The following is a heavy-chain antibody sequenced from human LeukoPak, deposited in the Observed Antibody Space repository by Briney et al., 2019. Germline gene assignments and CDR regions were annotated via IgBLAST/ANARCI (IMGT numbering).Heavy chain of an antibody. J-gene: IGHJ4*02. CDR1: GFTFSSYA. CDR2: ISYDGSNK. Sequence: GGSLRLSCGASGFTFSSYAMHWVRQAPGKGLEWVAVISYDGSNKYYADSVKGRFTISRAKNTLYLQMNSLRAEGTAVYYCARGNYDFWSGYSEYYFDYWGQGTLVTVSS. D-gene: IGHD3-3*01. CDR3: ARGNYDFWSGYSEYYFDY. V-gene: IGHV3-30*01.